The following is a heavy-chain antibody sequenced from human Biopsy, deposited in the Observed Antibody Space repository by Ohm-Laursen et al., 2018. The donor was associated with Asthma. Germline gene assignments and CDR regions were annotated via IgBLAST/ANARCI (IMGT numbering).Heavy chain of an antibody. V-gene: IGHV4-59*01. CDR2: VYWTWSS. CDR1: SGSISSFY. D-gene: IGHD6-19*01. J-gene: IGHJ4*02. CDR3: VRAVRNKQWLAPFDY. Sequence: SGTLSLTCSVYSGSISSFYWGCIRQSPEKGLEWMGYVYWTWSSNYNPSLKSRTTMSVDTSKNQMFLEMTSVTAADTAIYYCVRAVRNKQWLAPFDYWGQGKPVTVSS.